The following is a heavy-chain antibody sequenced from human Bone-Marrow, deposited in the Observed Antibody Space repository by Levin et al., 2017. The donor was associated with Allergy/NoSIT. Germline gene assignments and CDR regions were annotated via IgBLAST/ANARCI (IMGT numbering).Heavy chain of an antibody. Sequence: GESLKISCAVSGFTFSNYWMHWVRQAPGKGLVWVSRFASDETYTTYADSVKGRFTISRDNAKNTVYLQMNSLRAEDTAVYYCARGYSSYYGMDVWGQGTTVTVSS. D-gene: IGHD6-13*01. CDR1: GFTFSNYW. CDR2: FASDETYT. V-gene: IGHV3-74*01. CDR3: ARGYSSYYGMDV. J-gene: IGHJ6*02.